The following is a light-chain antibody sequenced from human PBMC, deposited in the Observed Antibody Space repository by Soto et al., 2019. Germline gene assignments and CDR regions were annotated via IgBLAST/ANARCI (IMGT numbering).Light chain of an antibody. CDR1: QGISSW. CDR3: QQYNSSPLT. V-gene: IGKV1D-16*01. J-gene: IGKJ4*01. CDR2: DAS. Sequence: DIQMTQSPSSLSASVGDIVTITCRASQGISSWLAWYQQKPGKAPKLLIYDASSLESGVPSRFCGSGSGTEFTLTISSLQPDDFATYYCQQYNSSPLTFGGGTKVDIK.